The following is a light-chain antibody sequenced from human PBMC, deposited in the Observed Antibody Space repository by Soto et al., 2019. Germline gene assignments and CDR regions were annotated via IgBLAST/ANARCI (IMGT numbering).Light chain of an antibody. J-gene: IGKJ4*01. Sequence: DIETTQSPSSLSASVGDTVTITCRASQGIKSYLNWYQQKPGKAPKLLIYGASSLQSGVPSRFSGSGSGTDFTLTISSLQPEDYATYYCQQSYSTPPLTFGGGTKVYIK. V-gene: IGKV1-39*01. CDR3: QQSYSTPPLT. CDR2: GAS. CDR1: QGIKSY.